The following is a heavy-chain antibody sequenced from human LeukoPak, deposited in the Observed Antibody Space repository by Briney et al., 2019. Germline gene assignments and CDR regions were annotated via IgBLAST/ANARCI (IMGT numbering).Heavy chain of an antibody. CDR1: GFTFSSYA. CDR3: AKDPRRDSSSWDWFDP. V-gene: IGHV3-23*01. Sequence: GGSLRLSCAASGFTFSSYAMSWVRQAPGKGLEWVSAISGSGGSTYCADSVKGRFTISRDNSKNTLYLQMNSLRAEDTAVYYCAKDPRRDSSSWDWFDPWGQGTLVTVSS. D-gene: IGHD6-13*01. CDR2: ISGSGGST. J-gene: IGHJ5*02.